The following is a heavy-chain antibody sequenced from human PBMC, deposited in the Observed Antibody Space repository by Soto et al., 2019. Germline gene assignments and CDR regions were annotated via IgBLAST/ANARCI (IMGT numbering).Heavy chain of an antibody. CDR3: ARDEFRRPPTTFDY. Sequence: ASVKVSCKASGYTFTSYDINWVRQATGQGLEWMGWMNPNSGNTGYAQKFQGRVTMTRNTSISTAYMELTSLRAEDTAVYYCARDEFRRPPTTFDYWGQGTLVTVSS. J-gene: IGHJ4*02. V-gene: IGHV1-8*01. D-gene: IGHD1-1*01. CDR2: MNPNSGNT. CDR1: GYTFTSYD.